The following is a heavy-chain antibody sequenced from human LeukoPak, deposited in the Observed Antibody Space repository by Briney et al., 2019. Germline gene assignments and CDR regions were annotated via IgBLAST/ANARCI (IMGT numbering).Heavy chain of an antibody. D-gene: IGHD5/OR15-5a*01. J-gene: IGHJ4*02. CDR1: GYSISSGYY. V-gene: IGHV4-38-2*02. CDR3: ARGVFGSIDY. Sequence: SETLSLTCTVSGYSISSGYYWGWIRQPPGKGLEWIGSIYHSGSTYYNPSLKSRVTISVDTSKNQFSLKLSSVTPEDTAVYYCARGVFGSIDYWGQGTLVTVSS. CDR2: IYHSGST.